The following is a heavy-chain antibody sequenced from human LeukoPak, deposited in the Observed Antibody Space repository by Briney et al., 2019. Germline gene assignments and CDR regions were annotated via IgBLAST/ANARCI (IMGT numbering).Heavy chain of an antibody. Sequence: GTSLRLSCAASGFTFSSYGMHWVRQAPGKGLEWVAVIWDDGSEKYYADPVKGRFSISRDNSENTLSLQVNSLRAEDTAVYYCARDGNFGYDAFDIWGQGTMVTVSS. CDR1: GFTFSSYG. J-gene: IGHJ3*02. CDR3: ARDGNFGYDAFDI. D-gene: IGHD3-10*01. V-gene: IGHV3-33*01. CDR2: IWDDGSEK.